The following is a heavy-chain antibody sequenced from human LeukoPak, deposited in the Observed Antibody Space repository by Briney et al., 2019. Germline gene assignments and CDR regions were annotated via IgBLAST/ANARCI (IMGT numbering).Heavy chain of an antibody. J-gene: IGHJ4*02. Sequence: ASVKVSCKASGYTFTSYGISWVRQAPGQGLEWMGWISAYNGNTNYAQKLQGRVTMTTDTSTSTAYMELRSLRSDDTALYYCARERYCSSTSCYAFDNWGQGTLVTVSS. D-gene: IGHD2-2*01. V-gene: IGHV1-18*01. CDR2: ISAYNGNT. CDR3: ARERYCSSTSCYAFDN. CDR1: GYTFTSYG.